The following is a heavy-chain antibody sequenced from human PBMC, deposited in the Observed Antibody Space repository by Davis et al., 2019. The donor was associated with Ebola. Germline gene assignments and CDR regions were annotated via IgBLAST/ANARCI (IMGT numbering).Heavy chain of an antibody. Sequence: PGGSLRLSCVTSGFTFSSSAMNWVRQAPGMGLEWVSTISGSGGSTYYGESVKGRFTISRDNAKNSLYLQMNSLRAEDTAVYYCARVYGYYDSSGYYYGFDYWGQGTLVTVSS. CDR1: GFTFSSSA. CDR3: ARVYGYYDSSGYYYGFDY. D-gene: IGHD3-22*01. CDR2: ISGSGGST. V-gene: IGHV3-23*01. J-gene: IGHJ4*02.